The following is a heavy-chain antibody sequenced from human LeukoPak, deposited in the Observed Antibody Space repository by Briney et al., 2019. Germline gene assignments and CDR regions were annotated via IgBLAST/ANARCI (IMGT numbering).Heavy chain of an antibody. CDR2: ITSSSTYT. V-gene: IGHV3-21*01. Sequence: GGSLRPSCAASGFSFSSYNMNWVRQTPGKGLEWVSSITSSSTYTFYADSVKGRFTISRDNARNSLYLQMNSLRAEDTAVYYCARDPYSGTYGDTYYYYMDVWGKGTTVTISS. J-gene: IGHJ6*03. D-gene: IGHD1-26*01. CDR3: ARDPYSGTYGDTYYYYMDV. CDR1: GFSFSSYN.